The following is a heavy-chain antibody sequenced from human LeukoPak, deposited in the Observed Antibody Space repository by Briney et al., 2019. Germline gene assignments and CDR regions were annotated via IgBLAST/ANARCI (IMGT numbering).Heavy chain of an antibody. CDR3: ASDSGATGEVKFDP. CDR2: IYYTGT. V-gene: IGHV4-59*02. Sequence: PSGTLSLTCTVSGGSVTDYYWSWVRQSPGKGLEWIGYIYYTGTSYNPSLNSRVTISAATSKNQLSLNLISVTAADPPASSCASDSGATGEVKFDPWGQETLVTVSS. D-gene: IGHD3-16*01. CDR1: GGSVTDYY. J-gene: IGHJ5*02.